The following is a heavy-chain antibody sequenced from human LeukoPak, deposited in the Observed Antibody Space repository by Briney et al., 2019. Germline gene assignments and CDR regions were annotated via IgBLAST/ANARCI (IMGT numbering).Heavy chain of an antibody. Sequence: GGSLRLSCAASGFTFSSYSMNWVRQAPGKGLEWVSSISSSSSYIYYADSVKGRFTIPRDNAKNSLYLQINSLRAEDTALYYCARDFYDTSGYHYDYWGQGTLVTVSS. V-gene: IGHV3-21*01. CDR1: GFTFSSYS. CDR3: ARDFYDTSGYHYDY. J-gene: IGHJ4*02. CDR2: ISSSSSYI. D-gene: IGHD3-22*01.